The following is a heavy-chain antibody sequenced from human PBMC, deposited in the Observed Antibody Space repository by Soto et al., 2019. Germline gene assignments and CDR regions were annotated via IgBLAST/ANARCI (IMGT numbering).Heavy chain of an antibody. CDR3: AKDWAYVGATDAEYFQH. CDR2: ISGSGGGT. Sequence: EVQLLESGGGLVQPGGSLSLSCAASGFTFSNCAMSWVRQAPGKGLEWVSGISGSGGGTYYADSVKGRFTISRDNSKNTLYLQMNSLRAEDTAVYYCAKDWAYVGATDAEYFQHWGQGTLVTVSS. V-gene: IGHV3-23*01. D-gene: IGHD1-26*01. CDR1: GFTFSNCA. J-gene: IGHJ1*01.